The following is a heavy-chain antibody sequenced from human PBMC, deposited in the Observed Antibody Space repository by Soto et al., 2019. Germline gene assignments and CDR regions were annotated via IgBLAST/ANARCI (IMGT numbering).Heavy chain of an antibody. CDR2: INLNSGGT. J-gene: IGHJ4*02. CDR1: EYTFTAYY. D-gene: IGHD3-10*01. Sequence: GASVKVSCKASEYTFTAYYMHGVVQAPLRWLDGMGCINLNSGGTKSAQKFQGRVTMTRDTSISTAYMELTRLRSDDTAVYYCASAPYSVRSYYASGNYYNLIPLNWGQGTLVTVSS. CDR3: ASAPYSVRSYYASGNYYNLIPLN. V-gene: IGHV1-2*02.